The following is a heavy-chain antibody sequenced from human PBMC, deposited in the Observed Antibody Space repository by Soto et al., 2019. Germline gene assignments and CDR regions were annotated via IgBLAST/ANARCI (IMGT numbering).Heavy chain of an antibody. CDR3: AKDTSPYSSGYDFDY. CDR1: GFTFSSYA. J-gene: IGHJ4*02. V-gene: IGHV3-23*01. CDR2: ISGSGGST. D-gene: IGHD6-19*01. Sequence: EVQLLESGGGSVQPGGSLRLSCAASGFTFSSYAMSWVRQAPGKGLEWVSAISGSGGSTYYADSVKGRFTISRDNSKNTLYLQMNSLRAEDTAVYYCAKDTSPYSSGYDFDYWGQGTLVTVSS.